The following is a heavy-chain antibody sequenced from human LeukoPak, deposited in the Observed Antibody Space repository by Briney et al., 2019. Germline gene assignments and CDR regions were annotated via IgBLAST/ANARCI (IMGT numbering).Heavy chain of an antibody. CDR3: ATAQSSRWPPAPIHY. CDR1: GYTFKSYG. Sequence: ASVKVSCKASGYTFKSYGISWVRQAPGQGLEWMGWISGYNGNTNYAQKLQGRVTMTTDTSTSTAYMELRSLRSDDTAVYYCATAQSSRWPPAPIHYWGQGTLVTVSS. D-gene: IGHD6-13*01. CDR2: ISGYNGNT. J-gene: IGHJ4*02. V-gene: IGHV1-18*01.